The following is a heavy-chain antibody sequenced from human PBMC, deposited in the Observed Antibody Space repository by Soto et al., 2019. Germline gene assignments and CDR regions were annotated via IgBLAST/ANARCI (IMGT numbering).Heavy chain of an antibody. CDR3: TIVRVADSALDH. Sequence: RGSLRLSCVGSGFIFSNNGMHWVRQTPGKGLEWVAFMSYDGSDTFYADSVKGRFTISRDNSKNTLFLHMSKLRADDTAMYSCTIVRVADSALDHWGQGTLVTVSS. CDR1: GFIFSNNG. V-gene: IGHV3-30*02. J-gene: IGHJ4*02. CDR2: MSYDGSDT. D-gene: IGHD3-10*02.